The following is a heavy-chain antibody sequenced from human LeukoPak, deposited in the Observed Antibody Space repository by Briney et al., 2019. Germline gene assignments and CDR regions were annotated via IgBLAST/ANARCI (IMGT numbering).Heavy chain of an antibody. V-gene: IGHV4-34*01. CDR2: INHSGRS. Sequence: SETLSLTCAVYGGSFSAYYWSWIRQPPGRGLEWIGEINHSGRSNYNPSLESRVTISVDTSKNLLSLKLNSVTAADTAVYYCARRDIVVVVDWFDPWGQGTLVTVSS. D-gene: IGHD2-2*01. CDR1: GGSFSAYY. J-gene: IGHJ5*02. CDR3: ARRDIVVVVDWFDP.